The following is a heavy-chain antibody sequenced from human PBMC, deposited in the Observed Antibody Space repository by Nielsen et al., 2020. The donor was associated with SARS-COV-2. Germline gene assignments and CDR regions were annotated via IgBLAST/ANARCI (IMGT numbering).Heavy chain of an antibody. CDR1: GYTFTNYA. CDR3: ARGGYSSGWYNNWFDP. J-gene: IGHJ5*02. V-gene: IGHV1-2*06. CDR2: INPNSGGT. Sequence: ASVKVSCKASGYTFTNYAMNWVRQAPGQGLEWMGRINPNSGGTNYAQKFQGRVTMTRDTSISTAYMELSRLRSDDTAVYYCARGGYSSGWYNNWFDPWGQGTLVTVSS. D-gene: IGHD6-19*01.